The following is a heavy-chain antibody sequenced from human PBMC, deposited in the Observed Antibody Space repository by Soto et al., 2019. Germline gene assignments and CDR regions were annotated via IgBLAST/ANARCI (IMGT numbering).Heavy chain of an antibody. J-gene: IGHJ6*02. CDR3: ARGRTVLLWFGWYGMDV. Sequence: QVQLQQWGAGLLKPSETLSLSCAVYGGSFSGYYWSWIRQPPGKGLEWIGEINHSGSTNYNPSLKSRVTISVDTYKNQFSLKLSSVTAADTAVYYCARGRTVLLWFGWYGMDVWGQGTTVTVSS. V-gene: IGHV4-34*01. D-gene: IGHD3-10*01. CDR2: INHSGST. CDR1: GGSFSGYY.